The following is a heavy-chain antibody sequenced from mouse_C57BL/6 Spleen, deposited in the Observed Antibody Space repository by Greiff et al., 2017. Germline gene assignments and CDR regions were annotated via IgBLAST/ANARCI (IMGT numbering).Heavy chain of an antibody. V-gene: IGHV1-50*01. CDR3: AREKITTVPFDY. J-gene: IGHJ2*01. Sequence: VQLQQSGAELVKPGASVKLSCKASGYTFTSYWMQWVKQRPGQGLEWIGEIDPSDSYTNYNQKFKGKATLTVDTSSSTAYMQLSSLTSEDSAVYYCAREKITTVPFDYWGQGTTLTVSS. D-gene: IGHD1-1*01. CDR1: GYTFTSYW. CDR2: IDPSDSYT.